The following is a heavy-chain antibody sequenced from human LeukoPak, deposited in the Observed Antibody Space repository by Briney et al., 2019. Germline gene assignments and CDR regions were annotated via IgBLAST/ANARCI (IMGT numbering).Heavy chain of an antibody. D-gene: IGHD2/OR15-2a*01. Sequence: ASVKVSCKASGYTFTGYYMHWVRQAPGQGLEWMGWINPNSGGTNYAQKFQGRVTMTTDTSTNTAFMELRTLRSDDTAVYYCARDSMPRSVDYWDQGTLVTVSS. V-gene: IGHV1-2*02. J-gene: IGHJ4*02. CDR1: GYTFTGYY. CDR3: ARDSMPRSVDY. CDR2: INPNSGGT.